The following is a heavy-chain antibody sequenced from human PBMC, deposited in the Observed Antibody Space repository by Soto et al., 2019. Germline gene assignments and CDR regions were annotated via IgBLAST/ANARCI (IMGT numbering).Heavy chain of an antibody. V-gene: IGHV4-59*08. Sequence: SETLSLTCTVSGGSISSYYWSWIRQPPGKGLEWIGYIYYSGSTNYNPSLKSRVTISVDASKNQFSLKLSSVTAADTAVYYCARHVSRLRFLERYYYMDVWGKGTTVTVSS. CDR2: IYYSGST. D-gene: IGHD3-3*01. CDR1: GGSISSYY. J-gene: IGHJ6*03. CDR3: ARHVSRLRFLERYYYMDV.